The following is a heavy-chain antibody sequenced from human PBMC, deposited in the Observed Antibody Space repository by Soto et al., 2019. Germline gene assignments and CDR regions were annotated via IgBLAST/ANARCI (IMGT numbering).Heavy chain of an antibody. J-gene: IGHJ4*02. CDR1: GGSISSDGDYYR. CDR2: IYDSGSP. Sequence: QMQLQESGPGLVSPSQTLSLTCTVSGGSISSDGDYYRWSWIRQHPGKGLEWIGYIYDSGSPYYPPSLESRVTVSIDTSKHQFSLKLSSLTAADTAVYNCARVRENYFDSWGQGILVTVSS. CDR3: ARVRENYFDS. V-gene: IGHV4-31*03.